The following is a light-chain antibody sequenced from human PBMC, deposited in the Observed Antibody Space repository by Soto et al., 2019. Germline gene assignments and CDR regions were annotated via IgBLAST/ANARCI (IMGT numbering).Light chain of an antibody. Sequence: EIVMTQSPATLSVSPGERATLSCRASQSVSNKLVWYQQKPGQAPRLLIYAASTRATDVPDRFSGSGSGPEFTLTINSLQSEDFAIYYCQPYNNWPLTFGGGTKVDIK. CDR2: AAS. CDR1: QSVSNK. V-gene: IGKV3D-15*01. J-gene: IGKJ4*01. CDR3: QPYNNWPLT.